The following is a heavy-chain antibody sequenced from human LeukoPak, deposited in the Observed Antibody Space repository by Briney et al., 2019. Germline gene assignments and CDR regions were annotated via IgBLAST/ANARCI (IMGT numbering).Heavy chain of an antibody. V-gene: IGHV4-4*02. CDR3: ARDLYSSGWFDY. D-gene: IGHD6-19*01. Sequence: SETLSLTCAVSGGSISSSNWWSWVRQPPGKGLEWIGEIYHSGSTNYNPSLKSRVTITVDKSKNQFSLKLSSVTAADTAVYYCARDLYSSGWFDYWGQGTLVTVSS. J-gene: IGHJ4*02. CDR1: GGSISSSNW. CDR2: IYHSGST.